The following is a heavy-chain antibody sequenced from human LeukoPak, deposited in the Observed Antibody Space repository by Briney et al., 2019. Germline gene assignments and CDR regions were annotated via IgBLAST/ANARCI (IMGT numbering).Heavy chain of an antibody. Sequence: SETLSLTCTVSGGSISSYYWSWIRQPPGKGLEWIGYIYTSGSTNYNPSLKSRVTISVDTSKNQFSLKLSSVTAADTAVYYCVTSSGYYPGPPWYFDLWGRGTLVTVSS. CDR2: IYTSGST. D-gene: IGHD3-22*01. CDR3: VTSSGYYPGPPWYFDL. J-gene: IGHJ2*01. V-gene: IGHV4-4*09. CDR1: GGSISSYY.